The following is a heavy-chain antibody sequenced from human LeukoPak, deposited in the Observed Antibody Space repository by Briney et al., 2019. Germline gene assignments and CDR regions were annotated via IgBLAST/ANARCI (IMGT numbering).Heavy chain of an antibody. Sequence: SQTLSLTCAISGDSVSSNSAAWNWIRQSPSRGLEWLGRTYYRSKWFNEYGISVKSRITIDSDTSKNQFSLHLNSVTPEDTAMYYCARDQTGFDYWGQGTLVTVSS. CDR1: GDSVSSNSAA. V-gene: IGHV6-1*01. J-gene: IGHJ4*02. CDR2: TYYRSKWFN. CDR3: ARDQTGFDY.